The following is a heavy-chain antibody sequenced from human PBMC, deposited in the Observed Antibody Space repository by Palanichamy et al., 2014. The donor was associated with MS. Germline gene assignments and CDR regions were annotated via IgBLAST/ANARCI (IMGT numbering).Heavy chain of an antibody. V-gene: IGHV3-48*04. J-gene: IGHJ4*02. CDR3: ALGYDARGYSRENYFDY. CDR2: SGNSRTI. D-gene: IGHD3-22*01. Sequence: SGNSRTIHYADSVKGRFTISRDNAKNSVYLQMNSLRVGDTALYYCALGYDARGYSRENYFDYWGQGTLVTVSS.